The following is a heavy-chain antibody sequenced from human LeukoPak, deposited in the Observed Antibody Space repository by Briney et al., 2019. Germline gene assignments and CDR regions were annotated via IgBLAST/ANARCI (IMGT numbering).Heavy chain of an antibody. CDR1: GYTFNGYY. Sequence: ASVKVSCKASGYTFNGYYIHWVRQAPGQGLEWMGWIHPNSGDTNYAQKFQGRVTMTRDTSISAAYMELSRLKSDDTAVYYCARVIPDGYFPFDYWGQGTLVTVSS. J-gene: IGHJ4*02. CDR3: ARVIPDGYFPFDY. D-gene: IGHD3-22*01. CDR2: IHPNSGDT. V-gene: IGHV1-2*02.